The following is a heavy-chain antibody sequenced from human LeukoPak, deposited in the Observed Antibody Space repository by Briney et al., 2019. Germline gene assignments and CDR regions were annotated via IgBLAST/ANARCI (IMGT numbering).Heavy chain of an antibody. CDR1: GFTFSSYA. CDR3: ARDRGFGEFGY. CDR2: ISSNGGST. J-gene: IGHJ4*02. D-gene: IGHD3-10*01. V-gene: IGHV3-64*01. Sequence: GGTLRLSCADSGFTFSSYAMHWVRQAPGKGLEYVSAISSNGGSTYYANSVKGRFTISRDNSKNTLYLQMGSLRAEDMAVYYCARDRGFGEFGYWGQGTLVTVSS.